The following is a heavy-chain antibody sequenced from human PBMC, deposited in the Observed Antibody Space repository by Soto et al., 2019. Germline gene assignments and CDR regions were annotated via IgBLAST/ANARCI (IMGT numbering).Heavy chain of an antibody. CDR1: GFTFSDYY. CDR2: ISSRASTI. J-gene: IGHJ4*02. D-gene: IGHD5-12*01. V-gene: IGHV3-11*01. CDR3: ATDSGYSSASAYYFDF. Sequence: GGSLRLSCAASGFTFSDYYMSWIRQAPGKGLEWVSFISSRASTIYYADSVKGRFTISRDNAKNSLYLQMNSLRVDDTAVYYCATDSGYSSASAYYFDFWGQGALVTAPQ.